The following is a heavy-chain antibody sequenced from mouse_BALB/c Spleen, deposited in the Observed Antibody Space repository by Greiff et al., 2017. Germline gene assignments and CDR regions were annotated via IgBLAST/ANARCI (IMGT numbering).Heavy chain of an antibody. D-gene: IGHD2-14*01. CDR3: TRGVWRYDEDGY. CDR2: IYPGNSDT. Sequence: EVQLQQSGTVLARPGASVKMSCKASGYTFTSYWMHWVKQRPGQGLEWIGAIYPGNSDTSYNQKFKGKAKLTAVTSTSTAYMELSSLTNEDSAVYYCTRGVWRYDEDGYWGQGTTLTVSS. J-gene: IGHJ2*01. CDR1: GYTFTSYW. V-gene: IGHV1-5*01.